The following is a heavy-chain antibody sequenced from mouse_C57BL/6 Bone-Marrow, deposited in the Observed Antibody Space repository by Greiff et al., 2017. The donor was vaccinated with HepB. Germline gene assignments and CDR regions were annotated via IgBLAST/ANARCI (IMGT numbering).Heavy chain of an antibody. CDR2: IRSKSNNYAT. D-gene: IGHD1-1*01. Sequence: EVQLVESGGGLVQPKGSLKLSCAASGFSFNTYAMNWVRQAPGKGLEWVARIRSKSNNYATYYADSVKDRFTISRDDSESMLYLQMNNLKTEDTAMYYCLRPAFYYYGSSYDYAMDYWGQGTSVTVSS. V-gene: IGHV10-1*01. J-gene: IGHJ4*01. CDR3: LRPAFYYYGSSYDYAMDY. CDR1: GFSFNTYA.